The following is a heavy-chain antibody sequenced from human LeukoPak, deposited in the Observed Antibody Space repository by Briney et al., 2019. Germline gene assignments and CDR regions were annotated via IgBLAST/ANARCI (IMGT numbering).Heavy chain of an antibody. D-gene: IGHD1-26*01. J-gene: IGHJ4*02. CDR1: GFTFSSYW. CDR2: ISKDGSST. CDR3: ARDEVGVGATHDY. Sequence: GGSLRLSCAASGFTFSSYWMHWVRHAPGKGLVWVSRISKDGSSTYYADSVKGRFTISRDNAKNTLYLQMNSLRAEDTAVYYCARDEVGVGATHDYWGQGTLVTVSS. V-gene: IGHV3-74*01.